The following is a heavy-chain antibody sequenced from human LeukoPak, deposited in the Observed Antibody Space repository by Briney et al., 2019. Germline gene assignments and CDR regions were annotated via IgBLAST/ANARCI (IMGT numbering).Heavy chain of an antibody. D-gene: IGHD6-19*01. CDR3: APRRYSSGWYER. J-gene: IGHJ4*02. Sequence: PSETLSLTCAVYGGSFSGYYWSWIRQPPGKGLEWIGEINHSGSTNCNPSLKSRVTISVDTSKNQFSLKLSSVTAADTAVYYCAPRRYSSGWYERWGQGTLVTVSS. CDR1: GGSFSGYY. CDR2: INHSGST. V-gene: IGHV4-34*01.